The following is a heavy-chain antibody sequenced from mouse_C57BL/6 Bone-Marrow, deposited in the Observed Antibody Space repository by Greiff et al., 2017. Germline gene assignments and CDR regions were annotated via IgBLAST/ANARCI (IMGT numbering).Heavy chain of an antibody. J-gene: IGHJ2*01. CDR3: ARLITTVVGYYFDY. CDR1: GFTFSDYY. D-gene: IGHD1-1*01. CDR2: ISNGGGST. V-gene: IGHV5-12*01. Sequence: EVQRVESGGGLVQPGGSLKLSCAASGFTFSDYYMYWVRQTPEKRLEWVAYISNGGGSTYYPDTVKGRFTISRDNAKNTLYLQMSRLKSEDTAMYYCARLITTVVGYYFDYWGQGTTLTVSS.